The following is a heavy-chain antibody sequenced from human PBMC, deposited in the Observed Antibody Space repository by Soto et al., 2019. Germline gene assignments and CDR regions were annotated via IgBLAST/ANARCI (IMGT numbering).Heavy chain of an antibody. CDR1: GYTFTAYY. J-gene: IGHJ6*02. V-gene: IGHV1-2*02. CDR2: INPKFGDT. CDR3: ARNMDYYYGPGSGNGHGF. D-gene: IGHD3-10*01. Sequence: QVQLVQSGAEVKEPGDSVRVSCEASGYTFTAYYIHWVRQAPGQGLEWMGWINPKFGDTTYAQDFQGRVSMTRDMSISTGYMELSRLTSDDPAIYYCARNMDYYYGPGSGNGHGFWGQGTTVTVFS.